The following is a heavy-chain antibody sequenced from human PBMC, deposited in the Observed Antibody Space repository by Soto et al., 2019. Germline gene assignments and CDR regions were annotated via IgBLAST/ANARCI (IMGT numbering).Heavy chain of an antibody. D-gene: IGHD6-19*01. Sequence: GVSLRLSCAAFGFTFSSYSMNWVRQAPGKGLEWVSYISGSGGSTYYADSVKGRFTISRDNSKNTLYLQMNSLRAEDTAVYYCPKGKHWLGSRGGMEVWGQGTTVPGSS. J-gene: IGHJ6*02. V-gene: IGHV3-23*01. CDR2: ISGSGGST. CDR3: PKGKHWLGSRGGMEV. CDR1: GFTFSSYS.